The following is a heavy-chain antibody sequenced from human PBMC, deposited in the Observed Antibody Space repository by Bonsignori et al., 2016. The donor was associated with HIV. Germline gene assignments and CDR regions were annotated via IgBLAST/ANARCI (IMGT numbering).Heavy chain of an antibody. Sequence: QVQLQESGPGLVKPSGTLSLTCVVSGDSIINNHWYHWVRQSPGKGLEWIAEAFHAGNINYNPSLKSRVTMSMDKSKNQISLTVTSVSAADTAVYYCVREPVGWLAFDVWGRVTVVSVSS. J-gene: IGHJ3*01. D-gene: IGHD6-19*01. CDR1: GDSIINNHW. CDR2: AFHAGNI. V-gene: IGHV4-4*02. CDR3: VREPVGWLAFDV.